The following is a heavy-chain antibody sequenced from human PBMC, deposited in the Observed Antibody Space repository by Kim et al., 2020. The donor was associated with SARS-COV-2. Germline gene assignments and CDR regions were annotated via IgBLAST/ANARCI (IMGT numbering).Heavy chain of an antibody. CDR2: IYSDSSGT. CDR1: AFTFKTYA. D-gene: IGHD3-9*01. CDR3: ARAGLAGHFSVGYFDY. J-gene: IGHJ4*03. V-gene: IGHV3-23*03. Sequence: GGSLRLSCVASAFTFKTYAMSWVRQAPGKGLEWVSSIYSDSSGTFYADSVKGRFTISRDNSKSTLYLQMNSLTADDTALYYCARAGLAGHFSVGYFDYWG.